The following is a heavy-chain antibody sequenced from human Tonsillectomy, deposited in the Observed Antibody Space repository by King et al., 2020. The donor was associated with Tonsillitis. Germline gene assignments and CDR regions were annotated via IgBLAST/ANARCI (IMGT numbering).Heavy chain of an antibody. J-gene: IGHJ6*02. V-gene: IGHV3-23*03. Sequence: VQLVESGGGLVQPGGSLRLSCAASGFTFSSYAMNWVRQAPGKGLEWVSVIYSGGVSTYYADSVKGRFTISRDNSKNTLYLQMNSLRAEDTAVYYCAKDLDRGFGELFSNYGMDVWGQGTTVTVSS. CDR1: GFTFSSYA. CDR3: AKDLDRGFGELFSNYGMDV. CDR2: IYSGGVST. D-gene: IGHD3-10*01.